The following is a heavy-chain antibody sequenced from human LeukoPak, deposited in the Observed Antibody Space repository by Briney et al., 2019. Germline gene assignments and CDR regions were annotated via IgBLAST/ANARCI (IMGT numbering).Heavy chain of an antibody. CDR1: GGSISRYY. D-gene: IGHD2/OR15-2a*01. V-gene: IGHV4-4*07. J-gene: IGHJ4*02. CDR3: ARDAGIALTGD. CDR2: IYSSGST. Sequence: PSETLSLTCTVSGGSISRYYWNWIRQPAGKGLEWIGRIYSSGSTNYNPSLKSRVTMSVDTSKNQFSLKLSAMTAADTAVYYCARDAGIALTGDWGQGTQVTVSS.